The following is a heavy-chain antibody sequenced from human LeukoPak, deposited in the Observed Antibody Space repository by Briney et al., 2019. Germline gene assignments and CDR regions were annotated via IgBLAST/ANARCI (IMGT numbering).Heavy chain of an antibody. CDR3: ARGGSYGFDY. V-gene: IGHV4-4*07. J-gene: IGHJ4*02. CDR2: IYTSGST. D-gene: IGHD5-18*01. Sequence: SETLSLTCTVSGGSISNYYWSWIRQPAGKGLEWIGRIYTSGSTNYNPSLKSRVTMSVDTSRNQFPLKLSSVTAADTAVYYCARGGSYGFDYWGQGTLVTVSS. CDR1: GGSISNYY.